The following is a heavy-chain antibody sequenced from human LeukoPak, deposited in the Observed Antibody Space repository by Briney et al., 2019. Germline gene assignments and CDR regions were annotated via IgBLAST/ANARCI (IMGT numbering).Heavy chain of an antibody. Sequence: ASVKVSCKASEYTFTAYYIHWVRQAPGQGLEWMGWSNPNSGATNYAQKFQGRVTMTRDTSISTAYMELSRLRSDDTAVYYCARVRYRLAETYIDYWGQGTLVTVSS. CDR2: SNPNSGAT. CDR3: ARVRYRLAETYIDY. J-gene: IGHJ4*02. CDR1: EYTFTAYY. D-gene: IGHD3-16*01. V-gene: IGHV1-2*02.